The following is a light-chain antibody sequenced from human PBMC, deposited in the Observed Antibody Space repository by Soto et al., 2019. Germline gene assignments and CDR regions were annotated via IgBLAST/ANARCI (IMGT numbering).Light chain of an antibody. V-gene: IGLV4-60*02. CDR2: LEGSGSY. J-gene: IGLJ3*02. CDR3: ETWDSNTHTV. Sequence: QHVLTQSSSASASLGSSVKLTCTLSSVHSSYIIAWHQQQPGKAPRYLMKLEGSGSYNKGSGVPDRFSGSSSGADRYLTISNLQFEDEADYYCETWDSNTHTVFGGGTKVTVL. CDR1: SVHSSYI.